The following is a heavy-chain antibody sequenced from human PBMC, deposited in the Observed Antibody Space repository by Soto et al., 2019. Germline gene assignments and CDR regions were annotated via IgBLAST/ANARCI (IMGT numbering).Heavy chain of an antibody. V-gene: IGHV3-23*05. Sequence: EVQLLESGGGLVQPGGSLRLSCIASGFSFSNYAMIWVRQAPGKGPEWVSSIEISGRATYYADAVKGRFTISRDDSKNAVYLQMNSLSGEATAVYFCAKGDGGYFDHWGQGSLVTVSS. D-gene: IGHD3-16*01. J-gene: IGHJ4*02. CDR3: AKGDGGYFDH. CDR1: GFSFSNYA. CDR2: IEISGRAT.